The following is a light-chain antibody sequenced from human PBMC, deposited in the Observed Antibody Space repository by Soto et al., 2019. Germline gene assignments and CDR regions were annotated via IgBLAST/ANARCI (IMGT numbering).Light chain of an antibody. V-gene: IGLV2-14*03. CDR2: DVN. CDR1: SSDIGAYNF. Sequence: QSALTQPASVSGSPGQSITISCTGTSSDIGAYNFVSWYQQHPAKAPKLMLYDVNIRPSGASNRFSGSKSGNTASLTISGLQAEDEADYYCTSWTTSTTMIFGGGTKLTVL. J-gene: IGLJ2*01. CDR3: TSWTTSTTMI.